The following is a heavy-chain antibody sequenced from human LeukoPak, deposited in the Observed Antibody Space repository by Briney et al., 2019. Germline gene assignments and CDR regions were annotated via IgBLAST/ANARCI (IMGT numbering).Heavy chain of an antibody. CDR3: ASPYDILTGRDY. CDR1: GGTFSSYA. CDR2: IIPIFGTA. V-gene: IGHV1-69*01. Sequence: SVKVSCKASGGTFSSYAISWVRQAPGQGLEWMGGIIPIFGTANYAQKFQGRVTITADESTSTAYMELSSLRSEDTAVYYCASPYDILTGRDYWGQGTLVTVSS. J-gene: IGHJ4*02. D-gene: IGHD3-9*01.